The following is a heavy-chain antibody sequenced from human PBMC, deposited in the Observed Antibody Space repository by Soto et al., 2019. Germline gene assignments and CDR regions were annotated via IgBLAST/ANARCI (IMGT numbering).Heavy chain of an antibody. V-gene: IGHV3-21*01. D-gene: IGHD2-15*01. CDR2: ISSSSSYI. Sequence: GGSLRLSCAASGFTFSSYSMNWVHQAPGKGLEWVSSISSSSSYIYYADSVKGRFTISRDNAKNSLYLQMNSLRAEDTAVYYCAREGGPYCSGGSCANWGQGTLVTVSS. CDR3: AREGGPYCSGGSCAN. J-gene: IGHJ4*02. CDR1: GFTFSSYS.